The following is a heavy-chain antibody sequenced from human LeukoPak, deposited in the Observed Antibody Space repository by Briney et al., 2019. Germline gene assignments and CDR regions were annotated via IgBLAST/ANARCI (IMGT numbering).Heavy chain of an antibody. J-gene: IGHJ6*03. Sequence: SETLSLTCTVSGGSISSSSYYWGWIRQPPGKGLEWIGSIYYSGSTYYNPSLKSRVTISVGTSKNQFSLKLSSVTAADTAVYYCARDRVFGVGWETAISPRYYYYMDVWGKGTTATVSS. V-gene: IGHV4-39*07. CDR2: IYYSGST. CDR3: ARDRVFGVGWETAISPRYYYYMDV. CDR1: GGSISSSSYY. D-gene: IGHD3-3*01.